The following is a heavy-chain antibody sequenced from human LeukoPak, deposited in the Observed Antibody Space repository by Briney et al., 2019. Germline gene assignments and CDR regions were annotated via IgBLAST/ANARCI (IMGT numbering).Heavy chain of an antibody. D-gene: IGHD1-26*01. Sequence: GGSLRLSCAASGFSFSSYWMHWVRQAPGQGLVWVSRIDTDGSITTYADAVKGRFTISRDNAKNTLYLQMNSLRSEDTAVYYCAGEFIRRWGLGVRHWYYGMDVWGQGTTVILSS. V-gene: IGHV3-74*01. CDR1: GFSFSSYW. CDR2: IDTDGSIT. J-gene: IGHJ6*02. CDR3: AGEFIRRWGLGVRHWYYGMDV.